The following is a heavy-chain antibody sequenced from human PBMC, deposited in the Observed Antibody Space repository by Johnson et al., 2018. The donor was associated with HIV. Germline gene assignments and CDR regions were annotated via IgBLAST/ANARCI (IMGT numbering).Heavy chain of an antibody. Sequence: QVHLVESGGGVVQPGRSLRLSCAASGFTFSSYGMHWVRHAPGKGLEWVAVISYDGSNKYYADSVKGRFTISRDNSKNTLYLQMNSLRAEDTAVYNCAKDRRIQLWLPFDVLDSWGQVTMVTVSS. V-gene: IGHV3-30*18. J-gene: IGHJ3*02. D-gene: IGHD5-18*01. CDR1: GFTFSSYG. CDR3: AKDRRIQLWLPFDVLDS. CDR2: ISYDGSNK.